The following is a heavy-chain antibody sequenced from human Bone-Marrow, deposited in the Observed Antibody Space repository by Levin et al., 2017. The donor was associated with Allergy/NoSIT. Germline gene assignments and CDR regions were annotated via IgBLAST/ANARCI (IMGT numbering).Heavy chain of an antibody. CDR1: GYTLTELS. V-gene: IGHV1-24*01. CDR2: FDPEDGET. J-gene: IGHJ6*02. CDR3: ATDLEKPYDFWSGSKPHYYHYGMDV. Sequence: EASVKVSCKVSGYTLTELSMHWVRQAPGKGLEWMGGFDPEDGETIYAQKFQGRVTMTEDTSTDTAYMELSSLRSEDTAVYYCATDLEKPYDFWSGSKPHYYHYGMDVWGQGTTVTVSS. D-gene: IGHD3-3*01.